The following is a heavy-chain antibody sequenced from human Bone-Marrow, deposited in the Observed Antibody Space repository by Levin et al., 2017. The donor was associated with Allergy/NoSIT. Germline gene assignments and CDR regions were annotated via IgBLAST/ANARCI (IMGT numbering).Heavy chain of an antibody. CDR3: AKALRGYCSSTSCPPSYYYYYGMDV. V-gene: IGHV3-23*01. CDR1: GFTFSSYA. CDR2: ISGSGGST. D-gene: IGHD2-2*01. Sequence: GESLKISCAASGFTFSSYAMSWVRQAPGKGLEWVSAISGSGGSTYYADSVKGRFTISRDNSKNTLYLQMNSLRAEDTAVYYCAKALRGYCSSTSCPPSYYYYYGMDVWGQGTTVTVSS. J-gene: IGHJ6*02.